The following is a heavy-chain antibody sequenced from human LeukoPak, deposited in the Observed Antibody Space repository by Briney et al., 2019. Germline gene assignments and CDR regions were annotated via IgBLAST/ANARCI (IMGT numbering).Heavy chain of an antibody. CDR3: ARVDRYCSGTNCYAPHGY. D-gene: IGHD2-2*01. Sequence: ASVKVSCEASGYTFTSYDINWVRQVAGHGLEWMGWMNPNSGNTGYAQKFQGRVTMTRDTSITTAYMELSSLRSEDTAMYYCARVDRYCSGTNCYAPHGYWGQGTLVTVSS. J-gene: IGHJ4*02. CDR1: GYTFTSYD. CDR2: MNPNSGNT. V-gene: IGHV1-8*01.